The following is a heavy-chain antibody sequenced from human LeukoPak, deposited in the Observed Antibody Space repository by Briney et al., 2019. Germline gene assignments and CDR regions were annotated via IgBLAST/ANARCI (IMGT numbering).Heavy chain of an antibody. CDR1: GGSISSYF. Sequence: SETLSLTCTVSGGSISSYFRLWIRQPPRKGLAWIGYICYSGSSNYNPPLKSRVTISVDTSKNQFSLKLSSVTAADTAVYYCARYYCRGHCYGFDYWGQGTLVTVSS. D-gene: IGHD2-21*02. CDR2: ICYSGSS. V-gene: IGHV4-59*01. J-gene: IGHJ4*02. CDR3: ARYYCRGHCYGFDY.